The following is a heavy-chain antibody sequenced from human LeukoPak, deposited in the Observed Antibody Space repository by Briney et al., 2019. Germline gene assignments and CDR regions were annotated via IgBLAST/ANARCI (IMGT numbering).Heavy chain of an antibody. J-gene: IGHJ4*02. V-gene: IGHV4-59*01. CDR2: IYYSDYT. CDR1: GVSTSSYS. Sequence: SETLSLTCTVSGVSTSSYSWSRIRQPPGKGLEWIGYIYYSDYTNCNPSLKSQVTMSVDTSKNQFSLKLTSVTAADTAVYYCARGRERGYYPFDYWGQGILVTVSS. CDR3: ARGRERGYYPFDY. D-gene: IGHD3-3*01.